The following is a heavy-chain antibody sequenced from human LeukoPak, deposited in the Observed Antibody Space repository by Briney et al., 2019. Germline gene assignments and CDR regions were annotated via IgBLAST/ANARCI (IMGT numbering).Heavy chain of an antibody. CDR1: GFTFSDYY. D-gene: IGHD1-26*01. CDR2: ISSSSSYI. J-gene: IGHJ4*02. V-gene: IGHV3-21*01. Sequence: GGSLRLSCAASGFTFSDYYMSWVRQAPGKGLEWVSSISSSSSYIYYADSVKGRFTISRDNAKNSLYLQMNSLRAEDTAVYYCVREQWELADIDYWGQGTLVTVSS. CDR3: VREQWELADIDY.